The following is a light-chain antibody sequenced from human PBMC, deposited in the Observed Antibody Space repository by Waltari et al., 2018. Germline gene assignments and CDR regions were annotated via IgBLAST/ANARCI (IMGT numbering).Light chain of an antibody. CDR1: RAKIGRNS. J-gene: IGLJ2*01. V-gene: IGLV1-44*01. Sequence: QSVLTQPPSASGTPGQRVTIPCSGTRAKIGRNSLNLYQQLPGMAPKLLIYSSSQRPSGVPDRFSASKSGTSATLAISGPQSEDEADYYCAAWDDSLTLVVFGGGTKLTVL. CDR3: AAWDDSLTLVV. CDR2: SSS.